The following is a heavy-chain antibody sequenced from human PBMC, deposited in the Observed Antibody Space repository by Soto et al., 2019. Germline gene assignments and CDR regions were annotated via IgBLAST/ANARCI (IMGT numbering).Heavy chain of an antibody. V-gene: IGHV3-30-3*01. D-gene: IGHD5-12*01. Sequence: QVQLVESGGGVVQPGRSLRLSCAASGFTFSSYAMHWVRQAPGKGLEWVAVISFDGSNKYYADSVKDRFTVSRDNSKNTLYVQWNSLRAEDTAVYYCGRDRRFGNGYNLGFDYWGQGTLVTVSS. J-gene: IGHJ4*02. CDR2: ISFDGSNK. CDR3: GRDRRFGNGYNLGFDY. CDR1: GFTFSSYA.